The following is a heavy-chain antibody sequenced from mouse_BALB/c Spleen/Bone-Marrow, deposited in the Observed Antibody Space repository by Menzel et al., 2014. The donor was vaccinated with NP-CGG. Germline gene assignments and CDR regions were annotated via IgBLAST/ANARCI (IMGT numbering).Heavy chain of an antibody. V-gene: IGHV2-6-2*01. J-gene: IGHJ4*01. Sequence: VKLMESGPDLVAPSQSLSITCTVSGFSLTSYGVHWVRQPPGKGLEWLVVIWSDGSTTYNSALKSRLSISKDNSKSXVFLKMNSLQTDDTAMYYCARHRYGAMDYWGQGTSVTVSS. CDR2: IWSDGST. CDR3: ARHRYGAMDY. CDR1: GFSLTSYG. D-gene: IGHD2-14*01.